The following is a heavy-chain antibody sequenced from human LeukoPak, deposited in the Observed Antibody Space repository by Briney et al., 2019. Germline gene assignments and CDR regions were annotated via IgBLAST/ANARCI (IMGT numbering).Heavy chain of an antibody. J-gene: IGHJ3*02. Sequence: GGSLRLSCAASGFTVSSNYMSWVRQAPGKGLEWVSVIYSGGSTYYADSVKGRFTISRDNSKNTLYLQMNSLRAEDTAVYYCAREPEYGVLHQANDAFDIWGQGTMVTVSS. V-gene: IGHV3-53*01. CDR2: IYSGGST. D-gene: IGHD4-17*01. CDR1: GFTVSSNY. CDR3: AREPEYGVLHQANDAFDI.